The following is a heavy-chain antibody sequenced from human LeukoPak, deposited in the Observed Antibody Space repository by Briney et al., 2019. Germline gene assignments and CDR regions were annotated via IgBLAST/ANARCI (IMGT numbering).Heavy chain of an antibody. V-gene: IGHV5-51*01. CDR3: ARNAAFRAARDY. CDR1: GYSLTTNW. Sequence: GESLKISCKGSGYSLTTNWIGWVRQLPGKGLEWIGVIYLGDSETRYSPPFQGQVTISADKSTSTAYLHWSSLRASDTAMYYCARNAAFRAARDYWGQGTLVTVSS. J-gene: IGHJ4*02. D-gene: IGHD3-10*01. CDR2: IYLGDSET.